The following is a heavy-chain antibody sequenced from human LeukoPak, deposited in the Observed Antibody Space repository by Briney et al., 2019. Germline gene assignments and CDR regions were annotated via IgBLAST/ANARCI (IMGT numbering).Heavy chain of an antibody. D-gene: IGHD1-26*01. J-gene: IGHJ4*02. CDR2: ISAFNGNT. CDR3: AARSIVGANFDY. CDR1: GYTFTSYG. Sequence: ASVKVSCKASGYTFTSYGISWVRQAPGQGLEWMGWISAFNGNTNYAQKLQGRVTMTSDTSTSTAYMELRSLRSDDTAVYYCAARSIVGANFDYWGQGTLVTVSS. V-gene: IGHV1-18*01.